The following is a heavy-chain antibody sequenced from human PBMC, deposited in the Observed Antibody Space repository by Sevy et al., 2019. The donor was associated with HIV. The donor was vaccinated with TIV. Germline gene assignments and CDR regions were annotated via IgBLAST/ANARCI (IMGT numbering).Heavy chain of an antibody. Sequence: GGSLRLSCAASGFTFSSYWMSWVRQAPGKGLEWVANIKQDGSEKNYVDSVKGRFTISRDNSKNTLYLQMNSLRAEDTAVYYCARERTSGIAAAGTPDYWGQGTLVTVSS. D-gene: IGHD6-13*01. CDR2: IKQDGSEK. J-gene: IGHJ4*02. V-gene: IGHV3-7*01. CDR3: ARERTSGIAAAGTPDY. CDR1: GFTFSSYW.